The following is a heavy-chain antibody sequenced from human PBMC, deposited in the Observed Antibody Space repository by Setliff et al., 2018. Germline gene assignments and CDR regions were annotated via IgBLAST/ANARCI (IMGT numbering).Heavy chain of an antibody. CDR3: ARASRFGTIVYKGDYYMDV. V-gene: IGHV7-4-1*02. CDR2: INTNTGNP. J-gene: IGHJ6*03. CDR1: GYTFTNYA. Sequence: GASVKVSCKASGYTFTNYAMNWVRQAPGQGLEWMGWINTNTGNPSYAQGFTGRFVFSLDTSVTTAYLQISSLKSEDSAVYYCARASRFGTIVYKGDYYMDVWGKGTTVT. D-gene: IGHD3-10*01.